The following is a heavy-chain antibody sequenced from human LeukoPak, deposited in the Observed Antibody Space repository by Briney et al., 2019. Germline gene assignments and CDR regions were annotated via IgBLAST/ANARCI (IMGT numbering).Heavy chain of an antibody. CDR3: VKDMARSGYSSAVFEY. J-gene: IGHJ4*02. V-gene: IGHV3-9*01. CDR1: GFTFDDYG. Sequence: GGSLRLTCAASGFTFDDYGLHWVRQVPEKGLEWVASISWDSVNIGYADSVKGRFTISRDTAENSLYLQMNSLRDDDTAFYYCVKDMARSGYSSAVFEYWGQGTLVTVSS. D-gene: IGHD3-22*01. CDR2: ISWDSVNI.